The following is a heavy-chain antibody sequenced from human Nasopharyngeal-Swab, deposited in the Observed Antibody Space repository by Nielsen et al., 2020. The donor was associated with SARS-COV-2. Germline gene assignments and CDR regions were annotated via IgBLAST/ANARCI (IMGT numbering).Heavy chain of an antibody. Sequence: WVRQAPGQGLEWMGIINPSGGSTSYAQKFQGRVTMTTDTSTSTAYMELRSLRSDDTAVYYCARDGYYGSGSYYKRGGGYYYYYGMDVWGQGTTVTVSS. J-gene: IGHJ6*02. D-gene: IGHD3-10*01. CDR3: ARDGYYGSGSYYKRGGGYYYYYGMDV. CDR2: INPSGGST. V-gene: IGHV1-46*01.